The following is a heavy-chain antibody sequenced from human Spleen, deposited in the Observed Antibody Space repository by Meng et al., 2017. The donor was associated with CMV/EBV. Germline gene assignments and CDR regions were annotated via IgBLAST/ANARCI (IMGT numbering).Heavy chain of an antibody. CDR2: IYPGDSDT. J-gene: IGHJ4*02. CDR1: GYSFTSYW. V-gene: IGHV5-51*01. D-gene: IGHD3-16*02. Sequence: GESLKISCKISGYSFTSYWIGWVRQMPGKGLEWMGIIYPGDSDTRYSPSFQGQVTISADESISTAYLQWSSLKASDTAIYYCARQSYPQFYFDYWGQGTLVTVSS. CDR3: ARQSYPQFYFDY.